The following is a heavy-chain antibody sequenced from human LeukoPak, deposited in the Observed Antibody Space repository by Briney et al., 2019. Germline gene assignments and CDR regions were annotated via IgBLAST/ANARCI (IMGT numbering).Heavy chain of an antibody. Sequence: PSETLSLTCAVYGGSFSGYYWSWIRQPAGKGLEWIGEINHSGNTKYNPSLKSRVTISVDTSKNQFSLKLSSVTAADTAVYYCAFLVVPAPIDYMDVWGKGTTVTVSS. CDR2: INHSGNT. CDR3: AFLVVPAPIDYMDV. CDR1: GGSFSGYY. J-gene: IGHJ6*03. D-gene: IGHD2-2*01. V-gene: IGHV4-34*01.